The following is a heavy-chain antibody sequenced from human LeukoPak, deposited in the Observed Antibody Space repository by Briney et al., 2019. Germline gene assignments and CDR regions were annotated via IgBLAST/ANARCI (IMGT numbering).Heavy chain of an antibody. J-gene: IGHJ4*02. V-gene: IGHV3-66*01. CDR3: ARDSKTGSWHNNFDY. Sequence: GGSLRLSCAASGFTVSSNYMSWVRQAPGKGLEWVSIIYSGGSTYYADSVKGRFSISRDNSKNTVYLQLNSVRVEDTAVYYCARDSKTGSWHNNFDYWGQGTLVTVSS. D-gene: IGHD6-13*01. CDR2: IYSGGST. CDR1: GFTVSSNY.